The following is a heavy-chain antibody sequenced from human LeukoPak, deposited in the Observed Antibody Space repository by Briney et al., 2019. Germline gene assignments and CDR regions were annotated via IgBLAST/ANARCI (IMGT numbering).Heavy chain of an antibody. CDR3: ARDIGGATGVRGY. V-gene: IGHV1-46*01. J-gene: IGHJ4*02. CDR1: GYTFTSYY. D-gene: IGHD1-26*01. Sequence: GASVKVSCKASGYTFTSYYMHWVRQAPGQGLEWMGIINPSGGSTSYAQKFQGRVTMTRDTSASTAYMELNSLRAEDTAVYYCARDIGGATGVRGYWGQGTLVTVSS. CDR2: INPSGGST.